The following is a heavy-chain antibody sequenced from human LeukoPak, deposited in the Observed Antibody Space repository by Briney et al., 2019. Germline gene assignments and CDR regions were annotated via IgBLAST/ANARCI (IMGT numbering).Heavy chain of an antibody. CDR1: GYSFTSYW. CDR2: IYPGDSDT. V-gene: IGHV5-51*01. D-gene: IGHD3-22*01. Sequence: GESLKISCKGSGYSFTSYWIGRVRQMPGKGLEWMGIIYPGDSDTRYSPSFQDQVTISADKSISTAYLQWSSLKASDTAMYYCASYHYDSSGYYPPAEYFQHWGQGTLVTVSS. J-gene: IGHJ1*01. CDR3: ASYHYDSSGYYPPAEYFQH.